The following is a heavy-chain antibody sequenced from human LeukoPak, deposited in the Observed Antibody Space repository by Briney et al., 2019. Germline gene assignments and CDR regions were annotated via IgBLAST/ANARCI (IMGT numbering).Heavy chain of an antibody. V-gene: IGHV3-23*01. Sequence: GGSLRLSCAASGFTFSSYAMSWVRQAPGKGLEWVSSISPSGSTTYYADSVKGRFTISRDNSKNTLYLQMNSLRAEDTAVYYCAREDGSGRPWDWGQGTLVTVSS. D-gene: IGHD3-10*01. CDR3: AREDGSGRPWD. CDR2: ISPSGSTT. CDR1: GFTFSSYA. J-gene: IGHJ4*02.